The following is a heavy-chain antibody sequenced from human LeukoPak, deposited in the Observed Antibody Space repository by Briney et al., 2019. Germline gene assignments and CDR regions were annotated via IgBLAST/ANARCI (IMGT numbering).Heavy chain of an antibody. CDR1: GFTFSSYA. CDR2: ISGSGGST. J-gene: IGHJ6*02. V-gene: IGHV3-23*01. D-gene: IGHD3-10*01. Sequence: PGGSLRLSCAASGFTFSSYAMSWVRQAPGKGLEWVSAISGSGGSTYYADSVKGRFTISRDNSKNTLYLQMNSLRAEDTAVYYCAKEYRYYYDSGMGDGMDVWGQGTTVTVSS. CDR3: AKEYRYYYDSGMGDGMDV.